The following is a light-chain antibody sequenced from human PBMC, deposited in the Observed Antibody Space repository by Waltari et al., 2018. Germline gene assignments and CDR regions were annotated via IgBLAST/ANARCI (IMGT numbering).Light chain of an antibody. J-gene: IGKJ2*01. CDR3: QQYGSSPYT. CDR2: GAS. CDR1: QSVSSNY. Sequence: EIVLKQSPGTPSLSPGARATLPCSASQSVSSNYLARYQQKPGQAPRLLFYGASSRATGIPDRFSGSGSGTDFTLTISRLEPEDFAVFYCQQYGSSPYTFGQGTKLEFK. V-gene: IGKV3-20*01.